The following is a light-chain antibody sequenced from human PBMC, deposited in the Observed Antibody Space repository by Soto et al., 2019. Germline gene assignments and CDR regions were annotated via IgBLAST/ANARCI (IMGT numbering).Light chain of an antibody. CDR2: ASS. CDR1: QSRGSNF. CDR3: QQYYPYST. Sequence: EIVFVLSTETLSFSAVERAPLSCKTSQSRGSNFLAWYQHKPGQAPRLLIYASSNRATGIPDRFSGSGSGTEFTLTISSLQPDDFATYYCQQYYPYSTFGQGTKVDIK. J-gene: IGKJ1*01. V-gene: IGKV3-20*01.